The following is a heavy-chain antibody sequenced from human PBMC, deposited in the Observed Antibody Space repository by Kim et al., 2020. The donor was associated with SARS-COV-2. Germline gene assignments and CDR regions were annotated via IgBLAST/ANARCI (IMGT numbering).Heavy chain of an antibody. Sequence: ASVKVSCKASGYTFTSYAMHWVRQAPGQRLEWMGWINTGNGNTKYSQKFQGRVTITRDTSASTAYMELSSLRSEDTAVYYCARRWYYGSGSPGMDVWGQGTTVTVSS. D-gene: IGHD3-10*01. CDR2: INTGNGNT. CDR3: ARRWYYGSGSPGMDV. CDR1: GYTFTSYA. V-gene: IGHV1-3*04. J-gene: IGHJ6*02.